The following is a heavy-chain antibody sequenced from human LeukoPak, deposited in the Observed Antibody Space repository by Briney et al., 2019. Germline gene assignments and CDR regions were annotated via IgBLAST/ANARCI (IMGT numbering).Heavy chain of an antibody. Sequence: SETLSPTCTVSGGSISSYFWTWIRQPPGKGLEWIGNIYYGGSTRYNPSLKSRVSISVDTSKNQFSLKLTSVTAADTAVYYCARFCSGGSCPDVWGQGTTVSVSS. J-gene: IGHJ6*02. D-gene: IGHD2-15*01. CDR1: GGSISSYF. CDR2: IYYGGST. V-gene: IGHV4-59*01. CDR3: ARFCSGGSCPDV.